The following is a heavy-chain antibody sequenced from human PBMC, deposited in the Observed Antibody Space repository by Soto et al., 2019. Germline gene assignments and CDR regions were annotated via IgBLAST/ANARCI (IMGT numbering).Heavy chain of an antibody. V-gene: IGHV3-7*01. CDR1: GFPFSRYW. CDR2: IKQDGSEK. CDR3: GRDLPSISGRPGGWFDP. Sequence: GGSLRLSCAAFGFPFSRYWMSWVRQAPGKGLEWVANIKQDGSEKSYVDSVKGRFSISRDNAKNSLYLQMNSLRVEDTAVYFCGRDLPSISGRPGGWFDPWGQGTLVT. J-gene: IGHJ5*02. D-gene: IGHD6-6*01.